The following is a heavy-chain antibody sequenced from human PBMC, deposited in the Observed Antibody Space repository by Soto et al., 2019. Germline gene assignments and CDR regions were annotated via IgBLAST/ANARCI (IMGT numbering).Heavy chain of an antibody. CDR2: IWYDGSNK. J-gene: IGHJ6*02. CDR3: ASEYCSGGSCYYYGMDV. Sequence: QVQLVESGGGVVQPGRSLRLSCAASGFTFSSYGMHWVRQAPGKGLEWGAVIWYDGSNKYCADSVKGRFTISRDNSKNTLYLQMNSLRAEDTAVYYCASEYCSGGSCYYYGMDVWGQGTTVTVSS. CDR1: GFTFSSYG. V-gene: IGHV3-33*01. D-gene: IGHD2-15*01.